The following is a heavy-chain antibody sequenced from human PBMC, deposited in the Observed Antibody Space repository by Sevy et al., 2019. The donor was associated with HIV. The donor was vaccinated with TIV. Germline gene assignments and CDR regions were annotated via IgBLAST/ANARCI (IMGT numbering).Heavy chain of an antibody. V-gene: IGHV3-64D*06. CDR2: ISDNGGST. J-gene: IGHJ4*02. Sequence: GGSLRLSCSASRFTFSSYALHWVRQAPGKGLEYVSTISDNGGSTYYADSMKGRFTISRDNSKNTLYLQMSSLRAEDTAVYYCVRGGWGSGYYYNEIDYWGQGTLVTVSS. CDR1: RFTFSSYA. CDR3: VRGGWGSGYYYNEIDY. D-gene: IGHD3-10*01.